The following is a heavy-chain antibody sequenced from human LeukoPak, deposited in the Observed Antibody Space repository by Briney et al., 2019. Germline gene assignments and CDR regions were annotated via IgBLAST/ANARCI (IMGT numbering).Heavy chain of an antibody. CDR3: ARDRVGGDAFDI. D-gene: IGHD1-26*01. CDR1: GFTFSSYS. Sequence: PGGSLRLSCAASGFTFSSYSMNWVRQAPGKGLEWVSSISSSSYIYYADSVKGRFTISRDNAKNSLYLQMNSLRAEDTAVYYCARDRVGGDAFDIWGQGTMVTVSS. J-gene: IGHJ3*02. V-gene: IGHV3-21*01. CDR2: ISSSSYI.